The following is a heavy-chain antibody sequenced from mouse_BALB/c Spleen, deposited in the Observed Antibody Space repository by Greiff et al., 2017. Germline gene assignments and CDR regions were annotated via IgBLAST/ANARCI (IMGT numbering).Heavy chain of an antibody. Sequence: LQQPGSELVRPGASVKLSCKASGYTFTSYWMHWVKQRPGQGLEWIGNVYPGSGSTNYDEKFKSKATLTVDTSSSTAYMQLSSLTSADSAVYYCTGGLRRGGYAMDYWGQGTSVTVSS. CDR2: VYPGSGST. V-gene: IGHV1S22*01. CDR1: GYTFTSYW. J-gene: IGHJ4*01. D-gene: IGHD2-4*01. CDR3: TGGLRRGGYAMDY.